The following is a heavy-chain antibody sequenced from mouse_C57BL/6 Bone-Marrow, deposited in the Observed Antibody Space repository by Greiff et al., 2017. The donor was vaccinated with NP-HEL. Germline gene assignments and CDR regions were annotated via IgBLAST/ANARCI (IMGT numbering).Heavy chain of an antibody. V-gene: IGHV1-5*01. Sequence: EVQLQQSGTVLARPGASVKMSCKTSGYTFTSYWMHWVKPRPGQGLEWIGAIYPGNSDTSYNQKFKDKATLTVDKSSSTAYMQLSSLTSEDSAVYYCARGGYYSSPFAYWGQGTLVTVSA. CDR1: GYTFTSYW. CDR3: ARGGYYSSPFAY. J-gene: IGHJ3*01. CDR2: IYPGNSDT. D-gene: IGHD2-5*01.